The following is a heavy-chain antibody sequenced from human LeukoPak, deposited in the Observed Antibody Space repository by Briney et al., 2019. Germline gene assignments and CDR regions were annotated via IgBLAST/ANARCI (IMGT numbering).Heavy chain of an antibody. V-gene: IGHV4-34*01. CDR3: ARGPRWEYGGSSVDY. CDR1: GGSFSGYY. CDR2: INHSGST. J-gene: IGHJ4*02. Sequence: SETLSLTCAVYGGSFSGYYWSWIRQPPGKGLEWIGEINHSGSTNYNPSLKSRVTISVDTSKNQFSLRLSSVSAADTAVYYCARGPRWEYGGSSVDYWGQGTLVTVSS. D-gene: IGHD4-23*01.